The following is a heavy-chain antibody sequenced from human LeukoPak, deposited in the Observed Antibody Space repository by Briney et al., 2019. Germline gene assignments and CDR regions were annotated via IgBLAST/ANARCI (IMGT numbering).Heavy chain of an antibody. CDR3: ARDSSTEFAFDI. CDR2: IIPIFGTA. Sequence: ASVKVSCKASGGTFSSYAISWVRQAPGQGLEWMGGIIPIFGTANYAQKFQGRVTITADESTSTAYMELSSLRSEDTAVYYCARDSSTEFAFDIWGQGTMVTVSS. CDR1: GGTFSSYA. D-gene: IGHD6-19*01. J-gene: IGHJ3*02. V-gene: IGHV1-69*13.